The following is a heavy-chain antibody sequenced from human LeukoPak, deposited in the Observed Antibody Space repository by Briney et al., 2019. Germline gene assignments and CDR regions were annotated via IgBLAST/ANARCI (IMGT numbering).Heavy chain of an antibody. CDR3: AKDTSSSWYTGAFDI. CDR1: GFTFDDYA. D-gene: IGHD6-13*01. V-gene: IGHV3-9*01. CDR2: ISWNSGSI. Sequence: GGSLRLSCAASGFTFDDYAMHWVRQAPGKGLEWVSGISWNSGSIGYVDSVKGRFTISRDNAKNSLYLQMSSLRAEDTALYYCAKDTSSSWYTGAFDIWGQGTMVTVSS. J-gene: IGHJ3*02.